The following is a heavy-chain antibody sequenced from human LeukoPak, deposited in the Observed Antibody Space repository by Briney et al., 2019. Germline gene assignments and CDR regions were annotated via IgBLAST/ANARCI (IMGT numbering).Heavy chain of an antibody. CDR1: GYNFNTYW. V-gene: IGHV5-51*01. CDR3: ASRPFETTVVPWDFY. D-gene: IGHD4-17*01. J-gene: IGHJ4*02. CDR2: IRPMNSDV. Sequence: GESLKISCKGSGYNFNTYWVAWVRQLPGKGLEWMGIIRPMNSDVRYSPSFQGQVAISAVRSINTAYLQWSSLTASDTAMYYCASRPFETTVVPWDFYWGQGTQVTVSS.